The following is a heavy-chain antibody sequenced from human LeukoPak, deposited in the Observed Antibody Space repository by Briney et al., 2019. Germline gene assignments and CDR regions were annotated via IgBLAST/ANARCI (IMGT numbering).Heavy chain of an antibody. CDR2: ISSSGSYI. V-gene: IGHV3-21*01. CDR3: ARELAASYMDV. CDR1: GFTFSSYS. D-gene: IGHD6-6*01. Sequence: GGSLRLSCAASGFTFSSYSMNWVRQAPGKGLEWVSSISSSGSYIYYADSVKGRFTISRDNAKNSLYLQMNSLRAEDTAVYYCARELAASYMDVWGKGTTVTVSS. J-gene: IGHJ6*03.